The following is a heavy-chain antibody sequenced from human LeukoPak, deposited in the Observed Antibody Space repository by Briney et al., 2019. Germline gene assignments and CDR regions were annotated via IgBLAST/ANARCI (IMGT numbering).Heavy chain of an antibody. Sequence: PGGSLRLLCAASRVSPSGDSMQRGRQAPGKGLVWVSRIKGDGNTNYADSVKGRFTISRDNPKNTVSLQMNSLRAEVTGMYDCAAAPSEYGGYKPEYFQHWGQGTLVTVSS. V-gene: IGHV3-74*01. CDR2: IKGDGNT. CDR3: AAAPSEYGGYKPEYFQH. CDR1: RVSPSGDS. J-gene: IGHJ1*01. D-gene: IGHD3-22*01.